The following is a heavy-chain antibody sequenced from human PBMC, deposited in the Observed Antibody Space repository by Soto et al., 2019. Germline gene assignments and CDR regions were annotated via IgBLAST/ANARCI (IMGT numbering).Heavy chain of an antibody. V-gene: IGHV1-69*02. CDR3: AMEYCSSTSCYRDY. CDR2: IIPILGIA. Sequence: QVQLVQSGAEVKKPGSSVKVSCKASGGTFSSYTISWVRQAPGQGLEWMGRIIPILGIANYAQKLQGRVTMTANKSTSTAYTELGRLRSEDTAVYYCAMEYCSSTSCYRDYWGPGSLVTVST. J-gene: IGHJ4*02. D-gene: IGHD2-2*02. CDR1: GGTFSSYT.